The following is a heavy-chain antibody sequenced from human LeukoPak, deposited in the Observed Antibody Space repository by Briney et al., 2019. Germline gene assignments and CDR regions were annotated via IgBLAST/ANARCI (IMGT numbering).Heavy chain of an antibody. CDR1: GFIFSAYS. CDR2: TRYDGGDQ. V-gene: IGHV3-30*02. J-gene: IGHJ4*02. CDR3: AKSPSYYGAGSVDY. D-gene: IGHD3-10*01. Sequence: PGGSLRLSCAASGFIFSAYSMHWVRQAPGKGLEWVAFTRYDGGDQYYADSVKGRFTISRDNSKGTLFLQMNSLKAEDTALYYCAKSPSYYGAGSVDYWGQETLVTVSS.